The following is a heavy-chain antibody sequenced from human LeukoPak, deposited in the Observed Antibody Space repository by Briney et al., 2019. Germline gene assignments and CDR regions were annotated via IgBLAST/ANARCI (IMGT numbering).Heavy chain of an antibody. D-gene: IGHD3-10*01. CDR3: ARETYYYGSSYVDY. J-gene: IGHJ4*02. CDR1: GGSISSYY. V-gene: IGHV4-59*12. CDR2: IYYSGST. Sequence: SETLSLTCAVSGGSISSYYWTWIRQPPGKGLQWIGYIYYSGSTNYNPSLKSRVTMSVDSSKNQFSLKLRSVTAADTAVYYCARETYYYGSSYVDYWGQGTLVTVSS.